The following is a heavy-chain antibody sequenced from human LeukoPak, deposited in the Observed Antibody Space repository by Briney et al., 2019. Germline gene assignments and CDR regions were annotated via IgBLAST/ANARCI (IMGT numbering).Heavy chain of an antibody. J-gene: IGHJ4*02. Sequence: SQTLSLTCIVSGGSISSGGCYWSWIRQPPGKGLEWIGYIYHSGSTYYNPSLKSRVTISVDRSKNQFSLKLSSVTAADTAVYYCARDKESYYDSSGLDYWGQGTLVTVSS. D-gene: IGHD3-22*01. CDR2: IYHSGST. CDR1: GGSISSGGCY. V-gene: IGHV4-30-2*01. CDR3: ARDKESYYDSSGLDY.